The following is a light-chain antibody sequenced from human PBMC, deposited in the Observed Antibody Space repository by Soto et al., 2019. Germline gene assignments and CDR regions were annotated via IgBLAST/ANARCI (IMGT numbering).Light chain of an antibody. CDR3: GSYASATLI. CDR1: NSDIGAYDY. Sequence: QSELTQPASVSGSPGQSITISCTGSNSDIGAYDYVSWYQQHPGKPPTLLIYEVTFRPSGVPNRFSGSKSGNTATLTISGLLTEDEADYYCGSYASATLIFGGGTKLTVL. CDR2: EVT. J-gene: IGLJ2*01. V-gene: IGLV2-14*01.